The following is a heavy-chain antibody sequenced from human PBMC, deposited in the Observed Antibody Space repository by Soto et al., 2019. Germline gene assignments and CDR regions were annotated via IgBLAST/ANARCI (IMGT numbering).Heavy chain of an antibody. Sequence: VQLQQWGAGLLKPSETLSLTCAVYGESLNYYYWSWIRQAPGKGLEWIGEFYSDGTTNYNPSVKGRAAISVVASSSQFSLRLTSVTAADTATSYCARGEWADRFANWGQGTLVTVSS. V-gene: IGHV4-34*01. D-gene: IGHD1-26*01. CDR1: GESLNYYY. CDR2: FYSDGTT. J-gene: IGHJ4*02. CDR3: ARGEWADRFAN.